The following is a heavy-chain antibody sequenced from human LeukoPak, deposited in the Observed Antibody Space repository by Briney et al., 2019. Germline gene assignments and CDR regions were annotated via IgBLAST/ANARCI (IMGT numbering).Heavy chain of an antibody. CDR2: FDPEDGET. CDR1: GYTLTELS. V-gene: IGHV1-24*01. D-gene: IGHD2-15*01. Sequence: ASVKVSCKVSGYTLTELSMHWVRQAPGKGLEWMGGFDPEDGETIYAQKFQGRVTMTEDTSTDTAYMELSSLRSEDTAVYYCATGLLNQCSGGSCYSYYYYGMDVWGQGTTVTVSS. J-gene: IGHJ6*02. CDR3: ATGLLNQCSGGSCYSYYYYGMDV.